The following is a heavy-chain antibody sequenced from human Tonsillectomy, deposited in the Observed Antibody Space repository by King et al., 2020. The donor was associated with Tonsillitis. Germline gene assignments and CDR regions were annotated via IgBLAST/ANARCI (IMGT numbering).Heavy chain of an antibody. D-gene: IGHD3-10*01. J-gene: IGHJ3*02. Sequence: VQLVESGGGLVQPGGSLKLSCAASGFTFSGSAMHWVRQASGKGLEWVGRIRSKANSYATAYAASVKGRFTISRDDSKNTAYLQMNSLKTEDTAVYYCTRLRYYGSGSSESDAFDIWGQGTMVTVSS. CDR1: GFTFSGSA. CDR2: IRSKANSYAT. CDR3: TRLRYYGSGSSESDAFDI. V-gene: IGHV3-73*01.